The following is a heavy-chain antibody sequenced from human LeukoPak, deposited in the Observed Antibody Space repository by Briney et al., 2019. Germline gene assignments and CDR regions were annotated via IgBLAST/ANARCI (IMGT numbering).Heavy chain of an antibody. V-gene: IGHV3-7*01. Sequence: GGSLRLSCAASGFTFSSYSMNWVRQAPGKGLEWVANIKQDGSEKYYVDSVKGRFTISRDNAKNSLYLQMNSLRAEDTAVYYCANIHDYSNYASNWGQGTLVTVSS. J-gene: IGHJ4*02. CDR3: ANIHDYSNYASN. D-gene: IGHD4-11*01. CDR1: GFTFSSYS. CDR2: IKQDGSEK.